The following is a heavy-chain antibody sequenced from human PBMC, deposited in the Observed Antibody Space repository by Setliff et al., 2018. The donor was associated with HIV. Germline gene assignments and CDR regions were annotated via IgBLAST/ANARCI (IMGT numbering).Heavy chain of an antibody. Sequence: TLSLTCTVSGASITSHYWSWIWQSPGRELEWIGYIYSTGSTNYNPSLQSRVSISMDASKNKFSLKVTSVTSADTAVYYCAKGAGFYGDYTFDYWGQGNLVTVSS. V-gene: IGHV4-59*11. D-gene: IGHD4-17*01. J-gene: IGHJ4*02. CDR1: GASITSHY. CDR3: AKGAGFYGDYTFDY. CDR2: IYSTGST.